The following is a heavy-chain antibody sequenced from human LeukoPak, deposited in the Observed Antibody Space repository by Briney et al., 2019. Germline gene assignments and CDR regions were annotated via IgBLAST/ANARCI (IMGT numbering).Heavy chain of an antibody. D-gene: IGHD6-19*01. V-gene: IGHV1-2*02. CDR2: INPNSGGT. CDR1: GYTFTGYY. J-gene: IGHJ4*02. Sequence: ASVKVSCKASGYTFTGYYMHWVRQAPGQGGEWMGWINPNSGGTNYAQKFQGRVTMTRDTSISTAYMELSRLRSDDTAVYYCVFSSGWYGSVYWGQGTLVTVSS. CDR3: VFSSGWYGSVY.